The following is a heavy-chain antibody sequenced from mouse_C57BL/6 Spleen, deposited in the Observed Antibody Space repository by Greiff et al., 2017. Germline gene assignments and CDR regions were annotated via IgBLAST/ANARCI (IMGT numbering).Heavy chain of an antibody. J-gene: IGHJ2*01. CDR3: ASGDSTVVAKN. V-gene: IGHV1-52*01. Sequence: QVQLQQPGAELVRPGSSVKLSCKASGYTFTSYWMHWVKQRPRQGLEWIGNIDPSDSETHYNEKFKDKATLTEDKSSSTAYMQLSSLTSEDSAVYCGASGDSTVVAKNWGQGTTLTVSS. D-gene: IGHD1-1*01. CDR1: GYTFTSYW. CDR2: IDPSDSET.